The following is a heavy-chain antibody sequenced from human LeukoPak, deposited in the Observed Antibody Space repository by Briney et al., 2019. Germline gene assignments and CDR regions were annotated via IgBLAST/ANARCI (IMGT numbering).Heavy chain of an antibody. D-gene: IGHD1-26*01. V-gene: IGHV4-34*01. CDR3: ARSNSLRWLVLSVGATYFDY. CDR1: GGSFSGYY. Sequence: SETLSLTCAVYGGSFSGYYWSWIRQPPGKGLEWIGEINHSGSTNYNPSLKSRVTISVDTSKNQFSLKLSSVTAANTPVYYCARSNSLRWLVLSVGATYFDYWGQGTLVTVSS. CDR2: INHSGST. J-gene: IGHJ4*02.